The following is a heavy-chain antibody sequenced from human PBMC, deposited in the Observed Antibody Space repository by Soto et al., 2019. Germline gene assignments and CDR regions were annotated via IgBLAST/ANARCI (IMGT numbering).Heavy chain of an antibody. D-gene: IGHD3-16*02. CDR3: AREMIDYIWGSYRGSHDAFGI. CDR1: GFTFSSYG. CDR2: IWYDGSNK. J-gene: IGHJ3*02. Sequence: QVQLVESGGGVVQPGRSLRLSCAASGFTFSSYGMHWVRQAPGKGLEWVAVIWYDGSNKYYADSVKGRFTISRDNSKNTLYLRMNSLRAEDTAVYYCAREMIDYIWGSYRGSHDAFGIWGQGTMVTVSS. V-gene: IGHV3-33*01.